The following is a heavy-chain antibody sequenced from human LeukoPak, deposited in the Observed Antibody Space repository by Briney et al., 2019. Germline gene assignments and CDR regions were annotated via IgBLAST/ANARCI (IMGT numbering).Heavy chain of an antibody. V-gene: IGHV4-34*01. CDR2: INHSGST. CDR1: GESFSGYY. CDR3: ARHGRYYGSGSYFRFDY. Sequence: SETLSLTCAVYGESFSGYYWSWIRQPPGKGLEWIGEINHSGSTNYNPSLKSRVTISVDTSKNQFSLKLSSVTAADTAVYYCARHGRYYGSGSYFRFDYWGQGTLVTVSS. J-gene: IGHJ4*02. D-gene: IGHD3-10*01.